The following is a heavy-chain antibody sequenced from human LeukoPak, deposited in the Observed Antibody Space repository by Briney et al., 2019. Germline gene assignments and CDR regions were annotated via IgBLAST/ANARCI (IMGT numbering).Heavy chain of an antibody. CDR3: ARGGKYYYDSSGYRIHYYGLDV. V-gene: IGHV1-8*01. CDR1: GYTFTSYD. D-gene: IGHD3-22*01. J-gene: IGHJ6*02. Sequence: ASVKVSCKASGYTFTSYDINWVRQATGQGLEWMGWMNPNSGNTGYAQKFQGRVTMTRNTSISTAYMELSSLRSEDTALYYCARGGKYYYDSSGYRIHYYGLDVWGQGTTVTVSS. CDR2: MNPNSGNT.